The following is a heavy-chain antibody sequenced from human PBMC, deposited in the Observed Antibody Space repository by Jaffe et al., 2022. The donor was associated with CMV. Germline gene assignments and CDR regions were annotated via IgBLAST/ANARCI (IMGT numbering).Heavy chain of an antibody. CDR1: GGSISSGGYY. Sequence: QVQLQESGPGLVKPSQTLSLTCTVSGGSISSGGYYWSWIRQHPGKGLEWIGYIYYSGSTYYNPSLKSRVTISVDTSKNQFSLKLSSVTAADTAVYYCAREGSGSYTQVHFDYWGQGTLVTVSS. CDR3: AREGSGSYTQVHFDY. CDR2: IYYSGST. V-gene: IGHV4-31*03. J-gene: IGHJ4*02. D-gene: IGHD1-26*01.